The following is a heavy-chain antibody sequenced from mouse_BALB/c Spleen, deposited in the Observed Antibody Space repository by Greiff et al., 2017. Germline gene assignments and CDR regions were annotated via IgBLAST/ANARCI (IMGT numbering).Heavy chain of an antibody. CDR1: GYTFTSYW. V-gene: IGHV1-87*01. CDR3: ARSPVTGRAWFAY. D-gene: IGHD4-1*01. Sequence: QVQLKESGAELARPGASVKLSCKASGYTFTSYWMQWVKQRPGQGLEWIGAIYPGDGDTRYTQKFKGKATLTADKSSSTAYMQLSSLASEDSAVYYCARSPVTGRAWFAYWGQGTLVTVSA. CDR2: IYPGDGDT. J-gene: IGHJ3*01.